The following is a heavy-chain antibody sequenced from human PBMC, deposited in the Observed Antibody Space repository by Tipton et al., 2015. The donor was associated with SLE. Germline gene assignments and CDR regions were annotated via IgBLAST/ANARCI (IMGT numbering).Heavy chain of an antibody. J-gene: IGHJ6*02. CDR2: IIPIFGRT. V-gene: IGHV1-69*13. CDR1: DYTFTSFG. D-gene: IGHD5-12*01. Sequence: QLVQSGAEVKKPGASVKVSCKSSDYTFTSFGISWVRQAPGQGLECMGGIIPIFGRTNYPEKFRGRVTITADESTSTAFMQLSSLRSEDTAVYYCAREYSGYEVYHGMDVWGQGTTVTVSS. CDR3: AREYSGYEVYHGMDV.